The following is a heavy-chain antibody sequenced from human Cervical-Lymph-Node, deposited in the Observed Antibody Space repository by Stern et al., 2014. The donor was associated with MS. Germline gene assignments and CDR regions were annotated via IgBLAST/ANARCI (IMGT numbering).Heavy chain of an antibody. CDR1: GFNFRDYS. J-gene: IGHJ4*02. CDR2: VSNTGTAI. CDR3: VRTWRENTFDS. V-gene: IGHV3-48*02. Sequence: EVQLVQSGGDLGQPGGSLRLSCAASGFNFRDYSMSWVRQAPGQGLAWVSFVSNTGTAIYYADSVKGRFTISRDMASNSVYLQMNSLRDEDTAVYFCVRTWRENTFDSWGQGILVTVSS. D-gene: IGHD5-24*01.